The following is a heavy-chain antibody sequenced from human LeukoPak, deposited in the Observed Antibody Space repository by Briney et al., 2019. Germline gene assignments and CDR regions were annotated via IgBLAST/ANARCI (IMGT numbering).Heavy chain of an antibody. CDR3: ARGERNWKGFDY. CDR1: GFTFSSYW. D-gene: IGHD1-1*01. V-gene: IGHV3-30*03. J-gene: IGHJ4*02. Sequence: GGSLRLSCAASGFTFSSYWMSWVRQAPGKGLEWVAVISYDGSNKYYADSVKGRFTISRDNSKNTLYLQMNSLRAEDTAVYYCARGERNWKGFDYWGQGTLVTVSS. CDR2: ISYDGSNK.